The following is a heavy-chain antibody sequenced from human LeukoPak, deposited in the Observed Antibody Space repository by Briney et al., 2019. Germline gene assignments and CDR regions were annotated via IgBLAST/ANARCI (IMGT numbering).Heavy chain of an antibody. Sequence: SETLSLTCAVYGGSFSGYYWSWIRQPPGKGLEWIGEINHSGSTNYNPSLKSRVTISVDTSKNQFSLKLSSVTAADTAVYYCARGLVGYCSSTCCYCYFDYWGQGTLVTVSS. V-gene: IGHV4-34*01. CDR2: INHSGST. CDR1: GGSFSGYY. CDR3: ARGLVGYCSSTCCYCYFDY. J-gene: IGHJ4*02. D-gene: IGHD2-2*01.